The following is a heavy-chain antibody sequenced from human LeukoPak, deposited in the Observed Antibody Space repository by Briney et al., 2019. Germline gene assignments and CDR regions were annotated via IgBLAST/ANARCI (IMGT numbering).Heavy chain of an antibody. CDR2: ISSRGGTI. CDR1: GFTFSDYE. V-gene: IGHV3-48*03. CDR3: AKELTPDRSGFDAFHI. Sequence: GGSLRLSCAASGFTFSDYEMDWVHQSPERGLEWVSYISSRGGTIYYADSVKGRFTISRDNAKNSLHLQMNSLRAEDTAIYYCAKELTPDRSGFDAFHIWGQGTMVTVSS. D-gene: IGHD6-19*01. J-gene: IGHJ3*02.